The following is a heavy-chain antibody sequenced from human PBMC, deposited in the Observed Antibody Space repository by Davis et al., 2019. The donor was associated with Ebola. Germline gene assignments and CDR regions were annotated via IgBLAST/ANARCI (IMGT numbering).Heavy chain of an antibody. CDR1: GFTFSTYG. D-gene: IGHD5-24*01. CDR3: AKSRDGYNHGFDS. Sequence: GGSLRLSCAASGFTFSTYGMHWVRQAPGKGLESVSAVWYEGTRVYAESVKGRFTISRDNSMNTLSLEINSLRADDADVYYCAKSRDGYNHGFDSWGQGTLVTVSS. CDR2: VWYEGTR. J-gene: IGHJ5*01. V-gene: IGHV3-33*03.